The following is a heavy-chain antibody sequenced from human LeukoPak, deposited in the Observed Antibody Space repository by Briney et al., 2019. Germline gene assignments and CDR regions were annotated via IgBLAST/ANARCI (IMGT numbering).Heavy chain of an antibody. CDR3: ARDQGIAVAGNNWFDP. V-gene: IGHV1-18*01. CDR2: ISAYNGNA. CDR1: GYTFTSYG. Sequence: ASVKVSCKASGYTFTSYGISWVRQAPGQGLEWMGWISAYNGNANYAQKLQGRVTMTTDTSTSTAYMELRSLRSDDTAVYYCARDQGIAVAGNNWFDPWGQGTLVTVSS. J-gene: IGHJ5*02. D-gene: IGHD6-19*01.